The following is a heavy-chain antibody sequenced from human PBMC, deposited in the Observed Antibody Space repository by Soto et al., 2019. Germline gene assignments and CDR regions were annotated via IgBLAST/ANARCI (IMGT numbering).Heavy chain of an antibody. CDR2: IYYSGST. V-gene: IGHV4-59*01. D-gene: IGHD3-10*01. Sequence: PSETLSLTCTVSGGSISSYYWSWIRQPPGKGLEWIGYIYYSGSTNYNPSLKSRVTISVDTSKNQFSLKLSSVTAADTAVYYCAVWFGELFFDSYYFDYWGQGTLVTVSS. J-gene: IGHJ4*02. CDR3: AVWFGELFFDSYYFDY. CDR1: GGSISSYY.